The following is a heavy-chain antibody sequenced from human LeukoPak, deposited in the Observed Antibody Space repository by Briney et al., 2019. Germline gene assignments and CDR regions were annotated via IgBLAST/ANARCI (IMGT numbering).Heavy chain of an antibody. CDR2: INPNSGGT. CDR3: ARDSGGGVKTCYYYYGMDV. CDR1: GYTFTGYY. J-gene: IGHJ6*02. Sequence: GASVKVSCKASGYTFTGYYMHWVRQAPGQGLEWMGWINPNSGGTNYAQKLQGRVTMTTDTSTSTAYMELRSLRSDDTAVYYCARDSGGGVKTCYYYYGMDVWGQGTTVTVSS. V-gene: IGHV1-2*02. D-gene: IGHD2-15*01.